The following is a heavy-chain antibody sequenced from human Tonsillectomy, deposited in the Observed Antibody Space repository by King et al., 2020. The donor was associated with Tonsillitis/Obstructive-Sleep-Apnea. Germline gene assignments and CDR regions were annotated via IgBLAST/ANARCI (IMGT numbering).Heavy chain of an antibody. Sequence: FTLKESGPTLVKPTQTLTLTCTFSGFSLSTSGVGVGWIRQPPGKALEWLALIYWDDDKRYSPSLKSRLTITKDTSKNQVVLTMTNMDPVDTATYYCAHLYCTNGVCSAEYFQHWGQGTLVTVSS. CDR2: IYWDDDK. CDR3: AHLYCTNGVCSAEYFQH. CDR1: GFSLSTSGVG. J-gene: IGHJ1*01. V-gene: IGHV2-5*02. D-gene: IGHD2-8*01.